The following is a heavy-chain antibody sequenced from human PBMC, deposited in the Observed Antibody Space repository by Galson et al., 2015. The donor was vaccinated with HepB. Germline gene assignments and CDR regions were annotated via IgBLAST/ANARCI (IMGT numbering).Heavy chain of an antibody. V-gene: IGHV1-24*01. Sequence: SAKVSCKVSGYTLTELSMHWVRQAPGKGLEWMGGFDPEDGETIYAQKFQGRVTMTEDTSTDTAYMELSSLRSEDTAVYYCSGSGPRERFQHWGQGTLVTVSS. CDR3: SGSGPRERFQH. J-gene: IGHJ1*01. CDR2: FDPEDGET. CDR1: GYTLTELS. D-gene: IGHD3-10*01.